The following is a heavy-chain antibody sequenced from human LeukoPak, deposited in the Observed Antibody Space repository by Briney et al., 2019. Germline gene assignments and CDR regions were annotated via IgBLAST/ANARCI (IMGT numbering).Heavy chain of an antibody. CDR1: GFTFDDYA. J-gene: IGHJ6*01. V-gene: IGHV3-9*01. CDR3: AKGVVAYYGMDV. D-gene: IGHD2-21*01. CDR2: ISWNSGSI. Sequence: GRSLRLSCAASGFTFDDYAMHWVRQAPGKGLEWVSGISWNSGSIGYADSVKGRFTISRDNAKSSLYLQMNSLRAEDTALYYCAKGVVAYYGMDVWGQGTTVTVSS.